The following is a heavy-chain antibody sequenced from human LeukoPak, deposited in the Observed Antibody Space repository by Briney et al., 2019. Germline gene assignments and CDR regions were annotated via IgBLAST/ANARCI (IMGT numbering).Heavy chain of an antibody. Sequence: PGGSLRLSCAASAFTFSSYAMSWVRQAPGKGLEWVSAVSGSGGSTYYADSVKGRFTISRDNSKNTLYLQMNSLRAEDTAVYYCAKGVSSVVYALNWFDPWGQGTLVTVSS. J-gene: IGHJ5*02. V-gene: IGHV3-23*01. CDR2: VSGSGGST. CDR1: AFTFSSYA. D-gene: IGHD2-8*02. CDR3: AKGVSSVVYALNWFDP.